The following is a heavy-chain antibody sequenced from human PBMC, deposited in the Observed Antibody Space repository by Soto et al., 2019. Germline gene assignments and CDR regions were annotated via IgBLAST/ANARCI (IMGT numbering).Heavy chain of an antibody. CDR3: AKDGVYSSSPIS. V-gene: IGHV3-30*18. D-gene: IGHD6-13*01. Sequence: QVQLVESGGGVVQPGRSLRLSCAASGFTFSSYGMHWVRQAPGKGPEWVAVISYDGSNKYYADSVKSRFTISRDNSKNTLYLQMNSLRAEDTAVYYCAKDGVYSSSPISWGQGTLVTVSS. CDR2: ISYDGSNK. CDR1: GFTFSSYG. J-gene: IGHJ4*02.